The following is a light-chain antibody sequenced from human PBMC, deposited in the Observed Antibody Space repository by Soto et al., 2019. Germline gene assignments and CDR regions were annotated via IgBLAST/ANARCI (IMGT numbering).Light chain of an antibody. CDR1: QSIRNY. J-gene: IGKJ4*01. CDR2: DAS. CDR3: QHRSIWPLT. V-gene: IGKV3-11*01. Sequence: EVVLTQSPATLSLSPGERVTRSCRASQSIRNYLAWYQQKPGQAPRLVIYDASNSATGIPARVSGGGSGADFTLTISSLETEEVEVYFCQHRSIWPLTFGGGTKVEIK.